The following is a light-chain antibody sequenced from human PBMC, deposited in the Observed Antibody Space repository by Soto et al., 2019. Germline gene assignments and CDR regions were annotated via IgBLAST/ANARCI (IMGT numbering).Light chain of an antibody. CDR1: ESVISDY. CDR2: GAS. J-gene: IGKJ2*01. Sequence: EIVLTQSPGTLSLSPGEGATLSCKASESVISDYLAWYQRKPGQAPRLLIYGASNRPTGISDRFSSSGSGTDFGLPITRLEPEDFAVYCCQPYVTPPFTFGQGTKLEIK. CDR3: QPYVTPPFT. V-gene: IGKV3-20*01.